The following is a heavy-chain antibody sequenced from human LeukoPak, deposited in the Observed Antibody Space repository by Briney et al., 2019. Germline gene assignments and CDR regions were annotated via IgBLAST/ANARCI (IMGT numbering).Heavy chain of an antibody. D-gene: IGHD1-26*01. CDR1: GFTFNNNA. CDR3: ARQRSGSNWDC. Sequence: GGSLRLSCAASGFTFNNNAMWWVRQAPGKGLEWVSTIDGTGGDAYYADSVKGRFTISRDNSKNTLHLQMNSLRAEDAAVYYCARQRSGSNWDCWGQGTLVTVSS. V-gene: IGHV3-23*01. CDR2: IDGTGGDA. J-gene: IGHJ4*02.